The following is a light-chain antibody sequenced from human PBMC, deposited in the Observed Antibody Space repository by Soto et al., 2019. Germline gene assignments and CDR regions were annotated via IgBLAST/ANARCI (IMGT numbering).Light chain of an antibody. J-gene: IGKJ1*01. CDR2: GAS. V-gene: IGKV3-20*01. CDR3: QQCCSSPPWT. CDR1: QSVTSSY. Sequence: EIVLTQSPGTLSLSPGERATLSCRASQSVTSSYLAWYHHKRGQAPRLLIYGASNRATGIPDRFSGSGSGTGFTLTISRLEPEDVAVYYCQQCCSSPPWTSGQATKVEIK.